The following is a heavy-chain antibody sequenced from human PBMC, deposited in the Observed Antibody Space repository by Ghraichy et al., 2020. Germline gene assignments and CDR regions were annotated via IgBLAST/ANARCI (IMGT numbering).Heavy chain of an antibody. CDR2: ISGSGGTT. J-gene: IGHJ6*02. D-gene: IGHD2-21*01. Sequence: GESLNISCTASGFPFGAYAMSWVRQAPGKGLEWVSLISGSGGTTYGVDSVKGRFTISRDNSENTLYLQMNSLRGEDTAIYYCAIFRSLSSYNYYGMDVWGQGTTVTVSS. V-gene: IGHV3-23*01. CDR1: GFPFGAYA. CDR3: AIFRSLSSYNYYGMDV.